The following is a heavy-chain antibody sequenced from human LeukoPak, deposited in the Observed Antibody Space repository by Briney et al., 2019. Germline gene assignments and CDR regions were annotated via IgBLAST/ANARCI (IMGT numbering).Heavy chain of an antibody. D-gene: IGHD5-24*01. V-gene: IGHV1-2*02. Sequence: ASVKVSCKASGYTFTDYYMHWVRQAPGQGLEWMGWLNPNSGDTRYAQKFQGRVSMTRDSSISTAYMDLSDLRSDDTAVYSCARGRNIEMTTMSGGSDYWGQGTLVTVSS. CDR2: LNPNSGDT. CDR1: GYTFTDYY. J-gene: IGHJ4*02. CDR3: ARGRNIEMTTMSGGSDY.